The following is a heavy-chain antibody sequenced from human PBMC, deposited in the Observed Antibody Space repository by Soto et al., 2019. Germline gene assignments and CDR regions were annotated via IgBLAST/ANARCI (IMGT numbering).Heavy chain of an antibody. D-gene: IGHD4-17*01. V-gene: IGHV1-18*01. CDR2: ISAYNGNT. CDR1: GYTFTSYG. CDR3: ARSDDYGDYVPPFYYYYYMDV. J-gene: IGHJ6*03. Sequence: ASVKVSCKASGYTFTSYGISWVRQVPGQGLEWMGWISAYNGNTNYAQKLQGRVTMTTDTSTSTAYMELRSLRSDDTAVYYCARSDDYGDYVPPFYYYYYMDVWGKGTTVTVSS.